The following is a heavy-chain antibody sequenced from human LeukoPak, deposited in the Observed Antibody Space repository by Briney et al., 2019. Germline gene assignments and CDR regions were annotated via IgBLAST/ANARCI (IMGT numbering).Heavy chain of an antibody. CDR1: GFTFSSYG. D-gene: IGHD3-16*02. CDR3: ARSVSG. V-gene: IGHV3-48*01. CDR2: ISSSSSTI. J-gene: IGHJ4*02. Sequence: PGGSLRLSCAASGFTFSSYGMHWVRQAPGKGLEWVSYISSSSSTIYYADSVKGRFTISRDNAKNSLYLQMNSLRAEDTAVYYCARSVSGWGQGTLVTVSS.